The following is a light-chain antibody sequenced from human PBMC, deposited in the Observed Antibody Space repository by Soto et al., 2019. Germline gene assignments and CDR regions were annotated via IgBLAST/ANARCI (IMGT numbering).Light chain of an antibody. CDR2: DAS. J-gene: IGKJ5*01. Sequence: AIQLTQSSSSLSASVGDRVTITCRASQGISSALAWYQQKPGKAPKLLIYDASSLESGVPSRFSGGGSGTDFTLTISSLQPEDFATYYCQQFNSYPFTFGQGTRLEIK. CDR1: QGISSA. V-gene: IGKV1-13*02. CDR3: QQFNSYPFT.